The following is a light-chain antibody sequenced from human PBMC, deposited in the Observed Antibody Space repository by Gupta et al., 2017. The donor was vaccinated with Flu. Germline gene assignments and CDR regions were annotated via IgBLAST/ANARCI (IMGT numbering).Light chain of an antibody. CDR3: GTWDSSLTAGGV. V-gene: IGLV1-51*01. CDR1: NFNIENNY. Sequence: QSVLTHPPSVSAAPGQKVTISCSRSNFNIENNYVSWYQQLPGTAPKLLIYENNKRPSGIPDRFSGSKSGTSATLDIAGLQTGDEADYYCGTWDSSLTAGGVFGGGTKLTVL. CDR2: ENN. J-gene: IGLJ3*02.